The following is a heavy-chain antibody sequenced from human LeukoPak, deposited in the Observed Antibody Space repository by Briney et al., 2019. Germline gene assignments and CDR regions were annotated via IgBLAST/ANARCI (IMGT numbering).Heavy chain of an antibody. V-gene: IGHV4-39*01. CDR3: ARLVDY. J-gene: IGHJ4*02. CDR1: GGSISSSSYY. Sequence: PSETLSITCTLSGGSISSSSYYWGWIRQPPGKGLEWIGSIYYSGSTYYNPSLKSRVTISVDTSKNQFSLKLSSVTAADTAVYYCARLVDYWGQGTLVTVSS. CDR2: IYYSGST.